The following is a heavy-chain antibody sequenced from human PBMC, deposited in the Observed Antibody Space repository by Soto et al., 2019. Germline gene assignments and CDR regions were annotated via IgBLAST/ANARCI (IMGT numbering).Heavy chain of an antibody. V-gene: IGHV1-69*13. Sequence: SVKLSCKASGGSFSSYAISWVRQAPGQGLEWMGGIIPIFGTANYAQKFQGRVTITADESTSTAYMELSSLRSEDTAVYYCARDHRKYYYDSSGYYSFDYWGQGTLVTVSS. D-gene: IGHD3-22*01. CDR2: IIPIFGTA. CDR3: ARDHRKYYYDSSGYYSFDY. J-gene: IGHJ4*02. CDR1: GGSFSSYA.